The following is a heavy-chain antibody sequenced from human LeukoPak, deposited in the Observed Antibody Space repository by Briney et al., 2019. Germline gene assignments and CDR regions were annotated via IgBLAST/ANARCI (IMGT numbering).Heavy chain of an antibody. CDR2: INSDGSST. V-gene: IGHV3-74*01. CDR3: ARVRATFSPHFDN. Sequence: GGSLRLSCAASGFTFSSYWMHWVRQAPGKGLVWVSRINSDGSSTSYADSVKGRFTISRDNAKNTLYLQMNSLRAEDTAVYYCARVRATFSPHFDNWGQGTLVTVSS. D-gene: IGHD5-12*01. J-gene: IGHJ4*02. CDR1: GFTFSSYW.